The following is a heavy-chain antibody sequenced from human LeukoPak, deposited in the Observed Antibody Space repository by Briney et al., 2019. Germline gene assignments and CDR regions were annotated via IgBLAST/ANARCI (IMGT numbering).Heavy chain of an antibody. V-gene: IGHV4-59*01. J-gene: IGHJ4*02. CDR1: GVSISSYY. Sequence: SETLSLTCTVSGVSISSYYWSWIRQPPGKGLEWIGYIYYSGSTNYNPSLKSRVTISVDTSKNQFSLKLSSVTAADTAVYYCAREVSDYDSSGYLDYWGQGTLVTVSS. CDR3: AREVSDYDSSGYLDY. D-gene: IGHD3-22*01. CDR2: IYYSGST.